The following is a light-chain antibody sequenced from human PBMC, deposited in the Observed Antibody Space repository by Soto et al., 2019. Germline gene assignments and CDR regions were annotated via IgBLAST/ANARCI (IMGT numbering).Light chain of an antibody. CDR3: MQALQTWT. V-gene: IGKV2-28*01. Sequence: EIVMTQSPLSLPVTPGEPASISCRSSQSLLHSNGYNFLNWYLQKPGQSPQLLIFLGSNRASGVPDRFSGSGSGTDFTLKISRVEAEDVRVYYCMQALQTWTFGQGTKVDIK. CDR1: QSLLHSNGYNF. J-gene: IGKJ1*01. CDR2: LGS.